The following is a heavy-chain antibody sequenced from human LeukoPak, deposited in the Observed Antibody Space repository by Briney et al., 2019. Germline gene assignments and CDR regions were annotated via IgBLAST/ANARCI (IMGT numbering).Heavy chain of an antibody. D-gene: IGHD3-22*01. J-gene: IGHJ4*02. Sequence: SVKVSCKASGGTFGSYAISWVRQAPGQGLEWMGRIIPILGIANYAQKFQGRVTITADKSTSTAYMELSSLRSEDTAVYYCASPSGDYDSSGDDYWGQGTLVTVSS. CDR2: IIPILGIA. V-gene: IGHV1-69*04. CDR1: GGTFGSYA. CDR3: ASPSGDYDSSGDDY.